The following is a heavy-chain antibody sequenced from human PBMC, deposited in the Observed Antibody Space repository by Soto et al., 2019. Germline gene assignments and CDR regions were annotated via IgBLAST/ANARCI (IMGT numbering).Heavy chain of an antibody. V-gene: IGHV4-4*02. CDR2: IYHSGDT. Sequence: QVQLQESGPGLVKPSETLSLNCGVSGGSISSSDWWSWVRQPPGKGLEWIGEIYHSGDTNYNPSLKGRVTISVDKSKNQFSLKLGSVTAADTAVYYCARMSGGYNYGWGQGTLVTVSS. CDR3: ARMSGGYNYG. D-gene: IGHD5-18*01. CDR1: GGSISSSDW. J-gene: IGHJ4*02.